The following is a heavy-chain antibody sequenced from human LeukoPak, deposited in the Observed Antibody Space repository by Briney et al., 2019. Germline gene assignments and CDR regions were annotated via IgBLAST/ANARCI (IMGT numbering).Heavy chain of an antibody. CDR1: GFTFSFYE. J-gene: IGHJ4*02. CDR3: AREATNLDY. Sequence: GGSLRLSCAASGFTFSFYEMNWVRQAPGKGLEWVSYISNSGSTIYYADSVKGRFTISTDTTKNSLYLQMNSLRSEDAAVYYCAREATNLDYWGQGTLVTVSS. CDR2: ISNSGSTI. D-gene: IGHD1-26*01. V-gene: IGHV3-48*03.